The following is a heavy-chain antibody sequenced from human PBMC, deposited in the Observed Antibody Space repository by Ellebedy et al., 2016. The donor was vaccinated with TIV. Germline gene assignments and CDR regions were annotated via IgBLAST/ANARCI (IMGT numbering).Heavy chain of an antibody. V-gene: IGHV1-18*01. CDR2: ISVYSGDI. CDR3: ARDRVAGTTGFYFDY. CDR1: GYTLLNYT. Sequence: AASVKVSCKASGYTLLNYTINWVRQAPGQGLEWMGRISVYSGDIKYAQKFQNRITMTTDTSTTTAYMELRSLRFDDTAVYYCARDRVAGTTGFYFDYWGQGTLVAVSS. D-gene: IGHD6-19*01. J-gene: IGHJ4*02.